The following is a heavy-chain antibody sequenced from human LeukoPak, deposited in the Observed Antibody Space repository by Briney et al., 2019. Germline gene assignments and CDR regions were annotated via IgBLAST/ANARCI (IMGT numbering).Heavy chain of an antibody. CDR2: IQYDGTTE. CDR1: GFTVTDDN. Sequence: PGGSLRLSCGASGFTVTDDNMHWVRQAPGKGLEYVAFIQYDGTTEYYADSVKGRFTMSRDRSKNMLYLQMNSLRREDTAVYYCARGAAVAVELWGQGTLVTVSS. J-gene: IGHJ4*02. V-gene: IGHV3-30*02. CDR3: ARGAAVAVEL. D-gene: IGHD6-19*01.